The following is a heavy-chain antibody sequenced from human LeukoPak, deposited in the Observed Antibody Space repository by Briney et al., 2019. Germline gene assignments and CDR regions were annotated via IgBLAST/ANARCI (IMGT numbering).Heavy chain of an antibody. V-gene: IGHV3-21*01. J-gene: IGHJ5*02. CDR2: ISSSSSYI. CDR1: GFTFSSYS. D-gene: IGHD1-14*01. Sequence: GGSLRLSCAASGFTFSSYSMNWVRQAPGKGLEWVSSISSSSSYIYYADSVKGRFTISRDNAKNTLYLQMNSLRAEDTAVYYCARDRVTTPRNWFDPWGQGTLVTVSS. CDR3: ARDRVTTPRNWFDP.